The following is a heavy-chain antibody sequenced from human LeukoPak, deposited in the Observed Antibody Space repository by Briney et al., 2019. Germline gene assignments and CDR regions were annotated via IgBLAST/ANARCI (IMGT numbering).Heavy chain of an antibody. CDR1: GFTFSSYA. Sequence: GGSLRLSCAASGFTFSSYAMHWVRQAPGKGLEWVAVISHDGSNKYYADSVKGRFTISRDNSKNTLYLQMNSLRAEDTAVYYCAKILPDTVTADYWGQGTLVTVSS. CDR2: ISHDGSNK. D-gene: IGHD4-11*01. V-gene: IGHV3-30-3*02. CDR3: AKILPDTVTADY. J-gene: IGHJ4*02.